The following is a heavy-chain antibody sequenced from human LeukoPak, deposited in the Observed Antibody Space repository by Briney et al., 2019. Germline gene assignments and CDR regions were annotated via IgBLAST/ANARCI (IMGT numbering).Heavy chain of an antibody. CDR3: ANSGMTTAGTRYYYYMDV. D-gene: IGHD4-11*01. CDR1: GGSISTYY. V-gene: IGHV4-59*03. Sequence: SETLSLTCTVSGGSISTYYWSWIRQPPGRGLEWIGYIYYSGSTNYNPSLKSRVTISVDTSKNQFSPKLTSVTAADTAVYFCANSGMTTAGTRYYYYMDVWGEGTTVTVSS. CDR2: IYYSGST. J-gene: IGHJ6*03.